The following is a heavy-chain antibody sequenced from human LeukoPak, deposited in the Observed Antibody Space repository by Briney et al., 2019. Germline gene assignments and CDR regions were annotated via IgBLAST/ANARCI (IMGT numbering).Heavy chain of an antibody. CDR3: ARRLVVVAATYYYYYMDV. CDR2: INPNSGGT. Sequence: ASVKVSCTASGYTFTGYYMHWVRQAPGQGLEWMGWINPNSGGTNYAQKFQGRVTMTRDTSISTAYMELSRLRSDDTAVYYCARRLVVVAATYYYYYMDVWGKGTTVTVSS. D-gene: IGHD2-15*01. V-gene: IGHV1-2*02. J-gene: IGHJ6*03. CDR1: GYTFTGYY.